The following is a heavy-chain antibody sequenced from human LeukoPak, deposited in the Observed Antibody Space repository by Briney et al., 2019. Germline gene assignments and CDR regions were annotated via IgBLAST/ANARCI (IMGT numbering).Heavy chain of an antibody. CDR2: ISAYNGNT. CDR3: ARDDVLLWFGESGRSFDY. Sequence: ASVKVSCKASGYTFTSYGISWVRQAPGQGLEWVGWISAYNGNTNYAQKLQGRVTMTTDTSTSTAYMELRSLRSDDTAVYYCARDDVLLWFGESGRSFDYWGQGTLATVSS. V-gene: IGHV1-18*01. J-gene: IGHJ4*02. CDR1: GYTFTSYG. D-gene: IGHD3-10*01.